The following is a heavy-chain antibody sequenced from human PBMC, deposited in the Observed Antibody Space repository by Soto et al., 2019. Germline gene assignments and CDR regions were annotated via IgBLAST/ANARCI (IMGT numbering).Heavy chain of an antibody. D-gene: IGHD3-3*01. J-gene: IGHJ4*02. CDR2: ISGSGGST. CDR1: GFTFSSYA. Sequence: EVQLLESGGGLVQPGGSLRLSCAASGFTFSSYAMSWVRQAPGKGLEWVSAISGSGGSTYYADSVKGRFTISRDNARHTLYLQMNSIRAEDTAVYYCANVDFWRGYAPSPFDYWGQGTQVTVS. CDR3: ANVDFWRGYAPSPFDY. V-gene: IGHV3-23*01.